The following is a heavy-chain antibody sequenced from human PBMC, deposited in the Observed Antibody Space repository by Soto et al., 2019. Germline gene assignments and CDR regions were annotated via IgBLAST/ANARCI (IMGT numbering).Heavy chain of an antibody. V-gene: IGHV4-4*07. CDR2: IYSSGTT. CDR3: VRAVGGSGWFAT. CDR1: GISIDNYY. J-gene: IGHJ5*02. Sequence: PSETLSLTCTVSGISIDNYYCSWIRQSAGKGLEWIGRIYSSGTTNYNPSLKSRVTMSVDMSKSQFSLNVRSVTAADTAVYYCVRAVGGSGWFATWGQGTLVTVSS.